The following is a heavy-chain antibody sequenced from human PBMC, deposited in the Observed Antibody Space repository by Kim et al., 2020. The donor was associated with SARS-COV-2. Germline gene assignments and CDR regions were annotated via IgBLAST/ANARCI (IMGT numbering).Heavy chain of an antibody. V-gene: IGHV3-30*07. D-gene: IGHD3-9*01. Sequence: GRFNISRDNSKKPLYLQMNSLRAEDTAVYYCARDPGNYDILTGYYPTHDYWGQGTLVTVSS. CDR3: ARDPGNYDILTGYYPTHDY. J-gene: IGHJ4*02.